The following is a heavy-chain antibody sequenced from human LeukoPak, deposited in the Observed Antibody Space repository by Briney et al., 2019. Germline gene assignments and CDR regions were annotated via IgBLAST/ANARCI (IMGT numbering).Heavy chain of an antibody. Sequence: SGGSLRLSCAASGFTFSDYWMSWVRQAPGKGLEWVAKIKQDGSEKHYVDSVAGRFTISRDNAKNSLFLQMHSLRDEDTAVYYCATASYFYGMAVWGQGTTVTVSS. CDR2: IKQDGSEK. CDR3: ATASYFYGMAV. J-gene: IGHJ6*02. CDR1: GFTFSDYW. D-gene: IGHD2-21*01. V-gene: IGHV3-7*01.